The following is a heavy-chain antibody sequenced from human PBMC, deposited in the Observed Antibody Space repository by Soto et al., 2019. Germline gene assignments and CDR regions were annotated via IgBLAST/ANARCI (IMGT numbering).Heavy chain of an antibody. D-gene: IGHD5-12*01. CDR3: ERERSGYDGGDFDY. J-gene: IGHJ4*02. CDR1: GGTFSSYT. V-gene: IGHV1-69*04. CDR2: NIPILGIA. Sequence: ASVKVSCKASGGTFSSYTISWVRQAPGQGLEWMGRNIPILGIANYAQQFQGKVTITPDKSPSTADMELSSLRSDDPAVYYCERERSGYDGGDFDYWGQGTLVTVSS.